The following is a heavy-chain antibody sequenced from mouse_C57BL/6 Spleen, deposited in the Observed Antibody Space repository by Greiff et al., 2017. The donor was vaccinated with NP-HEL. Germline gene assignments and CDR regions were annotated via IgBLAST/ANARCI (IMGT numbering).Heavy chain of an antibody. V-gene: IGHV5-4*01. CDR2: ISDGGSYT. J-gene: IGHJ4*01. D-gene: IGHD1-1*01. CDR1: GFTFSSYA. CDR3: AREFSTTVGGYAMGY. Sequence: EVQGVESGGGLVKPGGSLKLSCAASGFTFSSYAMSWVRQTPEKRLEWVATISDGGSYTYYPDNVKGRFTISRDNAKNNLYLQMSHLKSEDTAMYDCAREFSTTVGGYAMGYWGQGTSVTVSS.